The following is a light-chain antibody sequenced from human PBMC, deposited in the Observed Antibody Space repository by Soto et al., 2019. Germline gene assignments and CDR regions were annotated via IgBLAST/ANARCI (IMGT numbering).Light chain of an antibody. CDR2: DAS. CDR3: QKDNKAPWT. Sequence: DIQMTQSPPSLSASVGDRVTITCRASRDIDDYLAWYQHIAGKAPKLLIYDASSLQPGVPSRFSGSGSGTYVTLTIKALQPEDVATYYCQKDNKAPWTFGQGTKV. CDR1: RDIDDY. J-gene: IGKJ1*01. V-gene: IGKV1-27*01.